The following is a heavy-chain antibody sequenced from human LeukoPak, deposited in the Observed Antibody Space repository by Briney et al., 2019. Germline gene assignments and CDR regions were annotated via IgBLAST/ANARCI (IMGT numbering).Heavy chain of an antibody. D-gene: IGHD3-10*01. CDR2: IKQDGSEK. CDR3: ARTFTRITMVRGATEYFDY. CDR1: GFTFSSYW. V-gene: IGHV3-7*01. Sequence: PGGSLRLSCAASGFTFSSYWMSWVRQAPGKGLEWVANIKQDGSEKYYVDSVKGRFTISRDNAKNSLYLQMNSLRAEDTAVYYCARTFTRITMVRGATEYFDYWGQGTLVTVSS. J-gene: IGHJ4*02.